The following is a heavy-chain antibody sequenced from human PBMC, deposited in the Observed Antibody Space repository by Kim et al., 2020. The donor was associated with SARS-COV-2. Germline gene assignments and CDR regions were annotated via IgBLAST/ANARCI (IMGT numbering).Heavy chain of an antibody. CDR3: ALGSESFIYYYGMDV. V-gene: IGHV5-51*01. J-gene: IGHJ6*02. Sequence: GESLKISRKGSGYSFTSYWIGWVRQMPGKGLEWMGIIYPGDSDTRYSPSFQGQVTISADKSISTAYLQWSSLKASDTAMYYCALGSESFIYYYGMDVWGQGTTVTVSS. CDR1: GYSFTSYW. D-gene: IGHD3-10*01. CDR2: IYPGDSDT.